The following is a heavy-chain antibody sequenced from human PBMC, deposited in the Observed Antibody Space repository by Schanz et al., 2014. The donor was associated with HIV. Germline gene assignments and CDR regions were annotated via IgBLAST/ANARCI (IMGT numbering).Heavy chain of an antibody. J-gene: IGHJ4*02. V-gene: IGHV4-34*01. Sequence: QVQLQQWGAGLLNSSETLSLTCAVYGGSLSGYDWNWIRQSPGKGLEWIGEINHSGSTNYNPSLKVRVSMPVAPSKRRFSLKLGSVTAADTAVYYCARGPQGEYYDFLTGYYFSSYFDYWGQGALVIVSS. D-gene: IGHD3-9*01. CDR1: GGSLSGYD. CDR3: ARGPQGEYYDFLTGYYFSSYFDY. CDR2: INHSGST.